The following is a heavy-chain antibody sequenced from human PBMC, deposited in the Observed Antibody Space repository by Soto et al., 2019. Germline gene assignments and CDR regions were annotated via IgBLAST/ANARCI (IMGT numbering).Heavy chain of an antibody. V-gene: IGHV3-21*01. CDR1: GFTFSSYS. D-gene: IGHD4-17*01. CDR2: ISSSSSYI. CDR3: ARDWYDYGDYDAFDI. J-gene: IGHJ3*02. Sequence: GGSLRLSCAASGFTFSSYSMNWVRQAPGKGLEWVSSISSSSSYIYYADSVKGRFTISRDNAKNSLYLQMNSLGAEDTAVYYCARDWYDYGDYDAFDIWGQGTMVTVSS.